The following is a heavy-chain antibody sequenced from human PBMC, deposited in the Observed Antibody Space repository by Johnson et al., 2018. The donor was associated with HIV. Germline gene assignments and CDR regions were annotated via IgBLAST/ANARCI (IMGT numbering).Heavy chain of an antibody. J-gene: IGHJ3*02. Sequence: QVQLVESGGGVVQPGRSLRLSCAASGFTFSNYGMHWVRQAPGRGLEWVALIWYDGSNKYYADSVKGRFTISRDNSKNTLYLQMNSLRAEDTAVYYCAKGDPVEGDVDDAFDIWGQGTMLTVTS. V-gene: IGHV3-33*06. D-gene: IGHD2-21*01. CDR1: GFTFSNYG. CDR3: AKGDPVEGDVDDAFDI. CDR2: IWYDGSNK.